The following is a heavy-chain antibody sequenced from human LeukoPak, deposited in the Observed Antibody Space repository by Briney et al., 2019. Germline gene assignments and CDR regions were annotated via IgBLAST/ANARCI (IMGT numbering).Heavy chain of an antibody. CDR3: AKDRSEPYGDYVFGWFDP. J-gene: IGHJ5*02. CDR2: ISGSGGST. D-gene: IGHD4-17*01. CDR1: GFTFSSYA. V-gene: IGHV3-23*01. Sequence: GGSLRLSCAASGFTFSSYAMSWVRQAPGKGLEWVSAISGSGGSTYYADSVKGRFTISRDNSKNTLYLQMNSLRAEDTAVYYCAKDRSEPYGDYVFGWFDPWGQGALFTVSS.